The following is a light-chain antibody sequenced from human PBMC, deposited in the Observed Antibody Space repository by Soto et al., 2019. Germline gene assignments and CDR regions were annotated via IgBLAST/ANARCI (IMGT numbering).Light chain of an antibody. V-gene: IGKV3-20*01. Sequence: EIVLTQSPGTLSLSPGERATLSRRASQSVSSNYLAWYQQRPGQAPRPLIYATSTRATGIPDRFSGSGSGTDFTLTINRLEPEDFAVYYCQQYGRSPWTFGQGTKVDIK. CDR3: QQYGRSPWT. J-gene: IGKJ1*01. CDR1: QSVSSNY. CDR2: ATS.